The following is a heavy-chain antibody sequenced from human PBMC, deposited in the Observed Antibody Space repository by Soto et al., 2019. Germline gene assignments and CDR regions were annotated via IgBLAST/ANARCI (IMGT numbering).Heavy chain of an antibody. J-gene: IGHJ1*01. CDR1: VYAFTSYY. Sequence: ASVKVSCKAYVYAFTSYYMHCVRHTPGQVLEWMGIINPSGGSTSYAQKFQGRVTMTRDTSTSTVYMELSSLRSEDTAVYYCARQDIVVVVAATAEYFQHWGQGTLVTVS. D-gene: IGHD2-15*01. CDR2: INPSGGST. CDR3: ARQDIVVVVAATAEYFQH. V-gene: IGHV1-46*01.